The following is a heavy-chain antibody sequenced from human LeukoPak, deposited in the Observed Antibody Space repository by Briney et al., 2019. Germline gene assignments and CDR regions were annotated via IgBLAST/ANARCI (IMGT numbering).Heavy chain of an antibody. V-gene: IGHV1-69*05. D-gene: IGHD3-10*01. J-gene: IGHJ4*02. Sequence: SVKVPCKASGGTFSSYAISWVRQAPGQGLEWMGGIIPIFGTANYAQKFQGRVTITTDESTSTAYMELSSLRSEDTAVYYCAIPGDYYGSGSYYNDNDYWGQGTLVTVSS. CDR2: IIPIFGTA. CDR3: AIPGDYYGSGSYYNDNDY. CDR1: GGTFSSYA.